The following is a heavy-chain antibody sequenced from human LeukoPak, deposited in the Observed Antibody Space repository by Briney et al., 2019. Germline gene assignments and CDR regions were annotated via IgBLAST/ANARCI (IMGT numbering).Heavy chain of an antibody. J-gene: IGHJ3*02. V-gene: IGHV3-9*01. Sequence: GGSLRLSCAASGFTFDDYAMHWVRQAPGKGLEWVSGISWNSGSIGYADSVKGRFTISRDNAKNSLYLQMNSLRAEDTALYYCAKDLSGWYHDAFDIWGQGTMVTVSS. CDR2: ISWNSGSI. CDR1: GFTFDDYA. CDR3: AKDLSGWYHDAFDI. D-gene: IGHD6-19*01.